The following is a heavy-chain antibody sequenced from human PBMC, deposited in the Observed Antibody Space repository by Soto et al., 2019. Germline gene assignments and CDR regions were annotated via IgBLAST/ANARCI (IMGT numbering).Heavy chain of an antibody. Sequence: TLSLTCTVSGGSISSGGYYWSWIRQHPGKGMEWIGYIYYSGSTYYNPSLKSRVTISVDTSKNQFSLKLSSVTAADTAVYYCAREPGYYGSGSYYNVMGGMDVWGQGTTVTVSS. J-gene: IGHJ6*02. D-gene: IGHD3-10*01. V-gene: IGHV4-31*03. CDR3: AREPGYYGSGSYYNVMGGMDV. CDR2: IYYSGST. CDR1: GGSISSGGYY.